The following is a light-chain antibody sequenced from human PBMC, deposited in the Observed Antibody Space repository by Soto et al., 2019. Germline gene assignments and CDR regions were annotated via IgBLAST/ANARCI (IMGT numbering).Light chain of an antibody. CDR3: QQYNSYPFT. V-gene: IGKV1-5*03. CDR1: QSISSW. CDR2: KAS. Sequence: DIQMTQSPSTLSASVGDRVTITCRASQSISSWLDWYQQKPGEAPKLLTYKASSLESGAPSRFSGSGSGTEFTLTISSLQPDDFATYYCQQYNSYPFTVGPGTKVDI. J-gene: IGKJ3*01.